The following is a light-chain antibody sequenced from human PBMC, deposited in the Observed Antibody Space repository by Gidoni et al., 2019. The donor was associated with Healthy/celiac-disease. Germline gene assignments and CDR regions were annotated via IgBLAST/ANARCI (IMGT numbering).Light chain of an antibody. V-gene: IGKV1-33*01. CDR2: DAS. CDR3: QQYDNLPLT. Sequence: DIQMTQSPSSLSASVGDRVTITCQASQDISNYLNWYQQKPGKAPKLLIYDASNLETGVPSRFSGSGSGTDCTFNISSLQPEDIATYYCQQYDNLPLTFGGGTKVEIK. CDR1: QDISNY. J-gene: IGKJ4*01.